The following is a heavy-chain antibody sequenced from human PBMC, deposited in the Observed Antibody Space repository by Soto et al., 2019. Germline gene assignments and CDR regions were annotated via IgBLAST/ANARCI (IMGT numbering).Heavy chain of an antibody. CDR3: AKLIVESAFGPSPRGGFEV. Sequence: GGSLRLSCAALGFNFKTAGMHWVRQAPGKGLEWLALISYGGRKTHYAESVKGRFTVSRDNANDMLFLQMNSLTTEDTALYYCAKLIVESAFGPSPRGGFEVWGQGTMVTVSS. CDR2: ISYGGRKT. D-gene: IGHD1-26*01. J-gene: IGHJ3*01. V-gene: IGHV3-30*18. CDR1: GFNFKTAG.